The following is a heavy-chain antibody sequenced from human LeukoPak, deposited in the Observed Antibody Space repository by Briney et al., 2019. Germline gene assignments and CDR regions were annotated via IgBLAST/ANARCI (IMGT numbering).Heavy chain of an antibody. J-gene: IGHJ5*02. D-gene: IGHD4-17*01. CDR3: ARLDCGDYVGWFDP. Sequence: SETLSLTCTVSGGSISSYYWSWIRQPPGKGLEWIGYIYYSGSTNYNPSLKSRVTISVDTSKNQFSLKLSSVTAADTAVYYCARLDCGDYVGWFDPWGQGTLVTVSS. CDR2: IYYSGST. V-gene: IGHV4-59*08. CDR1: GGSISSYY.